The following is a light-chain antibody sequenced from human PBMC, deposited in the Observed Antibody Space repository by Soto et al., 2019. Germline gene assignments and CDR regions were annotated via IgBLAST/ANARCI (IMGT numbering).Light chain of an antibody. J-gene: IGKJ2*01. CDR3: QQYGSSPT. V-gene: IGKV3-20*01. CDR2: GAS. Sequence: EIVLTQSPGTLSLSPGERATLSCRASQSVSSSYLAWYQQKPGQAPRLLIYGASSRATGIPDRFSGSGSGTDFTLTISRLEPEDFAVYYCQQYGSSPTFGQGTELEIK. CDR1: QSVSSSY.